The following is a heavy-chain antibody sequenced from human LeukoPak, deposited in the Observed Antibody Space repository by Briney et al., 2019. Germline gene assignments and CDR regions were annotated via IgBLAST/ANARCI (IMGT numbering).Heavy chain of an antibody. Sequence: GGSLRLSCAASGFTFSTYWMSWVRQAPGKGLEWVAVISYNEDAKIYADSVKGRFTISRDNSKNTLYLQMDSLRAEDTALYYCAKEYTSRWSYWHFDLWGRGTLVTVSS. CDR1: GFTFSTYW. D-gene: IGHD6-13*01. CDR3: AKEYTSRWSYWHFDL. CDR2: ISYNEDAK. V-gene: IGHV3-30*18. J-gene: IGHJ2*01.